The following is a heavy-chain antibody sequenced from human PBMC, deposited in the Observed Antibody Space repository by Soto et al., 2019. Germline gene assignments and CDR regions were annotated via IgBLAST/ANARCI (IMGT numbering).Heavy chain of an antibody. CDR1: GYTFTSYG. D-gene: IGHD4-17*01. CDR3: ARDLHGEAYY. V-gene: IGHV1-18*01. CDR2: ISAYNGNT. J-gene: IGHJ4*02. Sequence: QVQLVQSGAEVKKPGASVKVSCKASGYTFTSYGISWVRQAPGQGLEWMGWISAYNGNTNYAQKLQGRVTMTTDTSASTAYMGLRRLWSDETAGGYCARDLHGEAYYWGQGTRVTVSS.